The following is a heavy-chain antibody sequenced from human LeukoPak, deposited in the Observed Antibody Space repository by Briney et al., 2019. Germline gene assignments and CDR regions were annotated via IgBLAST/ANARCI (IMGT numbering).Heavy chain of an antibody. CDR2: FDPEDGET. J-gene: IGHJ3*02. Sequence: ASVKVSCKASGYTFTNYYMHWVRQAPGKGLEWMGGFDPEDGETIYAQKFQGRVTMTEDTSTDTAYMELSSLRSEDTAVYYCATAKYRSGWYGALDIWGQGTMVTVSS. CDR3: ATAKYRSGWYGALDI. V-gene: IGHV1-24*01. CDR1: GYTFTNYY. D-gene: IGHD6-19*01.